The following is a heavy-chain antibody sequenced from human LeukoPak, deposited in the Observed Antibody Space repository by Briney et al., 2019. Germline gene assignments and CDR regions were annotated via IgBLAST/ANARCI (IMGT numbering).Heavy chain of an antibody. V-gene: IGHV3-23*01. J-gene: IGHJ4*02. CDR2: ISGSGGST. Sequence: GGSLRLSCAASRYTFSSYAMTWVRQAPRKGLEWVSVISGSGGSTYYADSVKGRFTISRDNSKNTLYLQMDSLRAEDTALYYCAKDHHQGDGYYDYWGQGTLVTVSS. CDR1: RYTFSSYA. CDR3: AKDHHQGDGYYDY. D-gene: IGHD3-22*01.